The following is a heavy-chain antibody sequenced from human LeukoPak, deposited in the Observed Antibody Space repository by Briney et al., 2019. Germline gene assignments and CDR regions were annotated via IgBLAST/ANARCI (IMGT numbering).Heavy chain of an antibody. V-gene: IGHV1-2*02. CDR1: GYIFTGYY. CDR2: IKPNSGGT. Sequence: ASVKVSCKASGYIFTGYYIHWVRQAPGQGLEWMGWIKPNSGGTVYAQKFQGRVTMTRDTSISTVYMELSRLRSDNTAVYYCARDLYGGTSATFDYWGQGTLVTVSS. J-gene: IGHJ4*02. D-gene: IGHD4-23*01. CDR3: ARDLYGGTSATFDY.